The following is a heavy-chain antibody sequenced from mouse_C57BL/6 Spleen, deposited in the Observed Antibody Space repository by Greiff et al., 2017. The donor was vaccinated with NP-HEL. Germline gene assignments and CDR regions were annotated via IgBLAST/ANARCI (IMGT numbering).Heavy chain of an antibody. V-gene: IGHV1-15*01. J-gene: IGHJ3*01. D-gene: IGHD4-1*01. CDR1: GYTFTDYE. CDR2: IDPETGGT. Sequence: VKLVESGAELVRPGASVTLSCKASGYTFTDYEMHWVKQTPVHGLEWIGAIDPETGGTAYNQKFKGKAILTADKSSSTAYMELRSLTSEDSAVYYCTRWDVWFAYWGQGTLVTVSA. CDR3: TRWDVWFAY.